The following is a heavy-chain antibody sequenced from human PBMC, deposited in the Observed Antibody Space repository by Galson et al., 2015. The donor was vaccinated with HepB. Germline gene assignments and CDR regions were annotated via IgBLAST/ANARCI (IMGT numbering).Heavy chain of an antibody. CDR2: IIPIFGIA. CDR1: GGTFSSYA. D-gene: IGHD1-26*01. J-gene: IGHJ4*02. CDR3: ASVSEGELLFLDY. V-gene: IGHV1-69*10. Sequence: SVKVSCKASGGTFSSYAISWVRQAPGQGLEWIGGIIPIFGIANYAQKFQGRVAITADKSTSTAYMELSSLRSEDTAVYYCASVSEGELLFLDYWGQGTLVTVSS.